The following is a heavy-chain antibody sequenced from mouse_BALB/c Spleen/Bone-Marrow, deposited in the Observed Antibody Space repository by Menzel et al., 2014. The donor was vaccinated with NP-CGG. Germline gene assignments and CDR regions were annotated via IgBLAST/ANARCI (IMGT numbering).Heavy chain of an antibody. CDR3: ARRGNYGNAMDY. J-gene: IGHJ4*01. V-gene: IGHV1-87*01. CDR2: IYPGDGDT. Sequence: QVHVKQSGAELARPGASVKLSCKASGYTFTGYWMEWVKQRPGQGLEWIGAIYPGDGDTRYTQKFKGKATLTADKSSSTAYMQHSSLASEDSAVYYCARRGNYGNAMDYWGQGTSVTVSS. CDR1: GYTFTGYW. D-gene: IGHD2-1*01.